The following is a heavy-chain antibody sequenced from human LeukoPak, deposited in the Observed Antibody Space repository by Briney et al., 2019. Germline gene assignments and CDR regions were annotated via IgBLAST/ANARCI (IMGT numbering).Heavy chain of an antibody. V-gene: IGHV3-30*18. J-gene: IGHJ4*02. Sequence: GRSLRLSCAASGFTFSSYGMHWVRQAPGKGLERVAVISYDGSNKYYADSVKGRFTISRDNSKNTLYLQMNSLRAEDTAVYYCAKEDGIMALDYWGQGTLVTVSS. CDR2: ISYDGSNK. D-gene: IGHD2-8*01. CDR3: AKEDGIMALDY. CDR1: GFTFSSYG.